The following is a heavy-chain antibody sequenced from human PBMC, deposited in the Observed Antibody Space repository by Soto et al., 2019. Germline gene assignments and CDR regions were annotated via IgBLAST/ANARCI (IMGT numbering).Heavy chain of an antibody. V-gene: IGHV1-69*01. J-gene: IGHJ6*02. CDR1: GGTLSNYA. D-gene: IGHD3-22*01. CDR2: IIPIFASA. CDR3: AKDHVVGHSYYGMDV. Sequence: QVQLVKSGAEVKKPGSSVKVSCKASGGTLSNYAISWVRQAPGQGLEWMGVIIPIFASANYAQRFQGRLMITADESTSTAYMELSSLRSEDTAVYYCAKDHVVGHSYYGMDVWGQGTTVTVSS.